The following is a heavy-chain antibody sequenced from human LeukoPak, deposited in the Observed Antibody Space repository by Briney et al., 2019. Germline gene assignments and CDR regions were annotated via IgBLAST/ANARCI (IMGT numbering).Heavy chain of an antibody. J-gene: IGHJ3*02. CDR3: AKYDSSGYYHDAFDI. D-gene: IGHD3-22*01. CDR1: GFTVSSNY. Sequence: PGGSLRLSCAASGFTVSSNYMSWVRQAPGKGLEWVSVIYSGGSTYYADSVKGRFTTPRDISKNTLYLQMNSLRAEDTAVYYCAKYDSSGYYHDAFDIWGQGTMVTVSS. CDR2: IYSGGST. V-gene: IGHV3-53*01.